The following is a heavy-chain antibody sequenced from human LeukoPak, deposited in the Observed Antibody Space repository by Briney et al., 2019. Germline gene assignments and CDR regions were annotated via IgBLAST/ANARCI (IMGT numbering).Heavy chain of an antibody. Sequence: PSESLSLTCTVSGGSISSYYWSWIRQPPGKGLEWIGYIYYSGSTNYSPSLKSRVTISGDTSKNQFSLKLSSVTAADTAVYYCARGRYYYGSGSYYYFDYWGQGTLVTVSS. CDR3: ARGRYYYGSGSYYYFDY. CDR2: IYYSGST. CDR1: GGSISSYY. J-gene: IGHJ4*02. D-gene: IGHD3-10*01. V-gene: IGHV4-59*01.